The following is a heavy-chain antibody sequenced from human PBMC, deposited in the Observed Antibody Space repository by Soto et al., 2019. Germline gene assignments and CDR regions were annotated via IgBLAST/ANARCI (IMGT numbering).Heavy chain of an antibody. Sequence: PGGSLRLSCAASGFTFSSYAMSWVRQAPGKGLEWVSAISGSGGSTYYADSVKGRFTISRDNSKNALYLQMNSLRAEDTAVYYCAKISYYDFWSGQLYFDYWGQGTLVTVSS. CDR1: GFTFSSYA. V-gene: IGHV3-23*01. D-gene: IGHD3-3*01. CDR2: ISGSGGST. CDR3: AKISYYDFWSGQLYFDY. J-gene: IGHJ4*02.